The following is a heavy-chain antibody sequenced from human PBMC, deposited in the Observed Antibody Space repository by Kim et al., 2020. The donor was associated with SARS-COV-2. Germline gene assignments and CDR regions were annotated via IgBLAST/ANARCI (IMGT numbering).Heavy chain of an antibody. J-gene: IGHJ4*02. CDR3: AKPVVPAAGCDYFDY. CDR1: GFTFSSYA. D-gene: IGHD2-2*01. Sequence: GGSLRLSCAASGFTFSSYAMSWVRQAPGKGLEWVSAISGSGGSTYYADSVKGRFTISRDNSKNTLYLQINSLRAEDTAVYYCAKPVVPAAGCDYFDYWGQGTLVTVSS. V-gene: IGHV3-23*01. CDR2: ISGSGGST.